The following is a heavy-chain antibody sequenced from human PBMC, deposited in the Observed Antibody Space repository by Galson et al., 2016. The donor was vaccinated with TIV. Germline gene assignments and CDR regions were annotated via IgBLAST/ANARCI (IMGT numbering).Heavy chain of an antibody. CDR2: INTDNGDA. V-gene: IGHV1-3*04. J-gene: IGHJ4*02. D-gene: IGHD5-18*01. CDR1: GYTFSTYA. Sequence: SVKVSCKASGYTFSTYAKHWVRQAPGQRLEWMGWINTDNGDAEFSQKFQGRVTITRDTSASTAYMELSSLTSEDTAVYFCARGGYNYGPGSLFVAYWGQGTLSTVSS. CDR3: ARGGYNYGPGSLFVAY.